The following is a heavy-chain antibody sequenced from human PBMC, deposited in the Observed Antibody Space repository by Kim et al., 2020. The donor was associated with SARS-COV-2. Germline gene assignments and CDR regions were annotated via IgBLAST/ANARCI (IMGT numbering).Heavy chain of an antibody. V-gene: IGHV5-51*01. CDR2: IYPGDSDT. D-gene: IGHD6-13*01. J-gene: IGHJ4*02. CDR1: GYSFTSYW. Sequence: GESLKISCKGSGYSFTSYWIGWVRQMPGKGLEWMGIIYPGDSDTRYSPSFQGQVTISADKSISTAYLQWSSLKASDTAMYYCARTLMSSSWSPPGDYWGQGTLVTVSS. CDR3: ARTLMSSSWSPPGDY.